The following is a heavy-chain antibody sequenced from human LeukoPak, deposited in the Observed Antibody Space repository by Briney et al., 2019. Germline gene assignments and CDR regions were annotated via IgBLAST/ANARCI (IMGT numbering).Heavy chain of an antibody. D-gene: IGHD1-26*01. J-gene: IGHJ3*02. Sequence: GGSLRLSCAASGFTFSSYGMHWVRQAPGKGLEWVTFIRFDGSNKYYSDSVKGRFTISRDNAKNSLYLQMNSLRAEDTAVYYCASRSGSYYSYSFDMWGQGTMVAVSS. CDR1: GFTFSSYG. V-gene: IGHV3-30*02. CDR3: ASRSGSYYSYSFDM. CDR2: IRFDGSNK.